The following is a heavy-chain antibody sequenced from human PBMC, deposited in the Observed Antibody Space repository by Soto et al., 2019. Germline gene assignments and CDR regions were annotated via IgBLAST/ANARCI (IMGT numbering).Heavy chain of an antibody. D-gene: IGHD5-18*01. CDR1: GYTFTSYG. V-gene: IGHV1-18*01. Sequence: ASVKVSCKASGYTFTSYGISWVRQAPGQGLEWMGWISAYNGNTNYAQKLQGRVTMTTDTSTSTAYMELRSLRSDDTAVYYCARDRVVDTAMVSSYFDYWGQGTLVTVSS. CDR3: ARDRVVDTAMVSSYFDY. J-gene: IGHJ4*02. CDR2: ISAYNGNT.